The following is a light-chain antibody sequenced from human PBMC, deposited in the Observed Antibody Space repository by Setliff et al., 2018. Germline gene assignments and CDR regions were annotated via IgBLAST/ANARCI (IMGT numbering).Light chain of an antibody. CDR2: DNN. Sequence: PGQKVTISCSGSSSNIGNNYVSWYQQLPGTAPKLLIYDNNKRPSGIPDRFSGSKSGTSATLGITGLQTGDEADYYCGTWDSSLSAGYVFGTGTKVTVL. J-gene: IGLJ1*01. V-gene: IGLV1-51*01. CDR3: GTWDSSLSAGYV. CDR1: SSNIGNNY.